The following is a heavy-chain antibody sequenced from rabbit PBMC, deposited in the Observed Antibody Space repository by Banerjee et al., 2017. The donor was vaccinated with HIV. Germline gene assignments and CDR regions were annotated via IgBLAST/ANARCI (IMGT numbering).Heavy chain of an antibody. CDR2: IYPDYGST. CDR3: ARDYAGNGWYYFNL. J-gene: IGHJ4*01. Sequence: QLKETGGGLVQPGGSLTLSCKASGFDVSSYYMSWVCQAPGKGLEWIAYIYPDYGSTHYASWVNGRFTISLDNAQNTVFLQMTSLTAADTATYFCARDYAGNGWYYFNLWGPGTLVTVS. D-gene: IGHD4-2*01. V-gene: IGHV1S7*01. CDR1: GFDVSSYY.